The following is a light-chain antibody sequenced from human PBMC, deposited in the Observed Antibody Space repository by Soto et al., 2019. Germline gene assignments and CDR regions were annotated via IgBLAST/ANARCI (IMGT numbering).Light chain of an antibody. CDR3: LQYRSYWT. V-gene: IGKV1-5*03. J-gene: IGKJ1*01. Sequence: DIQMTQSPSTLSASVGDRVSITCRASQGISRQLAWYQQKPGKAPNLLIYQASNLETGVPSRFTGGGSGTEFTLTISRLQRDDLAYYYCLQYRSYWTFGQGTKVEVK. CDR1: QGISRQ. CDR2: QAS.